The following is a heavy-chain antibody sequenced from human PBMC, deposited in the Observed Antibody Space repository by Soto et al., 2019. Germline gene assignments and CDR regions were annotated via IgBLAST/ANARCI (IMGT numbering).Heavy chain of an antibody. CDR2: ISRSSSYI. Sequence: PGGSLRLSCAASGFSFSDYVMNWVRQAPGKGLEWVSSISRSSSYIYYADSVKGRFTISRDNAKNSLFLQMNSLRADDTAVYYCARDLLTGNEVYWYYGMGAWGQGTTGTVSS. CDR1: GFSFSDYV. D-gene: IGHD7-27*01. V-gene: IGHV3-21*06. CDR3: ARDLLTGNEVYWYYGMGA. J-gene: IGHJ6*02.